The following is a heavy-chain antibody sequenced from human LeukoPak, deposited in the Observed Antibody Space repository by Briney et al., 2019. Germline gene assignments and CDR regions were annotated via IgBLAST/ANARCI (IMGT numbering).Heavy chain of an antibody. V-gene: IGHV3-33*01. CDR3: ASFDGDYFFDY. J-gene: IGHJ4*02. D-gene: IGHD4-17*01. CDR2: IWYDGSNE. CDR1: GFNFRRYG. Sequence: GTSLRLSCAASGFNFRRYGMHWVRQAPGKGLEWVALIWYDGSNENYADSVKGRFSISRDNSKNTLYLQMNGLRADDTAVYYCASFDGDYFFDYWGQGVMVTVSS.